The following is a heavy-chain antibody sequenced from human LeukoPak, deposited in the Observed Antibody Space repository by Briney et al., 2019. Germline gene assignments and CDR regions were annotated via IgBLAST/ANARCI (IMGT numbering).Heavy chain of an antibody. V-gene: IGHV3-33*08. CDR1: GFTVSSNY. CDR3: TRERKSGIAAFDY. J-gene: IGHJ4*02. Sequence: GGSLRLSCAASGFTVSSNYMSWVRQAPGKGLEWVAVIWYDGINKFHADSVRGRFTISRDNSKNTVYLQMNSLRAEDTAVYYCTRERKSGIAAFDYWGQGTLVTVSS. D-gene: IGHD6-13*01. CDR2: IWYDGINK.